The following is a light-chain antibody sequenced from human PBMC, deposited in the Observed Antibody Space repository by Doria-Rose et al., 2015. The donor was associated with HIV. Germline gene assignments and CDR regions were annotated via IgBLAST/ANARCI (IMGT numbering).Light chain of an antibody. J-gene: IGKJ2*01. V-gene: IGKV4-1*01. CDR3: RQYYNIPQA. Sequence: DIVMTQSPASLAVSLGERATINCKSSQSVLYSFNNKHAIAWYQQKSGQPPKLLIYWASTRESGVPDRFSGTGSGTDFTLTIDSLQAEDVAVYYCRQYYNIPQAFGQGTKLEIK. CDR1: QSVLYSFNNKHA. CDR2: WAS.